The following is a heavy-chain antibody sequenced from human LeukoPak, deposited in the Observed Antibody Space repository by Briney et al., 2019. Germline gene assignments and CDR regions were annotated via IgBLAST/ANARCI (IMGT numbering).Heavy chain of an antibody. V-gene: IGHV4-59*11. Sequence: SETLSLTCTVSGGSISSHYWSWIRQPPGKGLEWIGYIYYSGSTNYNPSLKSRVTISVDTSKNQFSLKLSSVTAADTAVYYCARDRDYGGTFDYWGQGTLVTVSS. J-gene: IGHJ4*02. D-gene: IGHD4-23*01. CDR3: ARDRDYGGTFDY. CDR1: GGSISSHY. CDR2: IYYSGST.